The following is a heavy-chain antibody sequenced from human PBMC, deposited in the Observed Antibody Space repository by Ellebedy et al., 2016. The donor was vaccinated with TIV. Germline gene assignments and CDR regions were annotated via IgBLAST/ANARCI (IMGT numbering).Heavy chain of an antibody. V-gene: IGHV4-34*01. CDR2: INHSGST. CDR1: GGSFSGYY. CDR3: ARGTMPGAFDI. Sequence: SETLSLXCAVYGGSFSGYYWSWIRQPPGKGLEWIGEINHSGSTNYNPSLKSRVTISVDTSKNQFSLKLSSVTAADTAVYYCARGTMPGAFDIWGQGTMVTVSS. J-gene: IGHJ3*02. D-gene: IGHD2-2*01.